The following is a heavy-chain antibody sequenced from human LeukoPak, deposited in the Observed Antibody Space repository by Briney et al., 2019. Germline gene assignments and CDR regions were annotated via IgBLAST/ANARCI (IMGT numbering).Heavy chain of an antibody. Sequence: GASVKASCKASGGTFSSYAISWVRQAPGQGLEWMGGIIPIFGTANYAQKFQGRVTITADESTSTAYMELSSLRSEDTAVYYCAQYLMVRGVHSWFDPWGQGTLVTVSS. CDR3: AQYLMVRGVHSWFDP. V-gene: IGHV1-69*13. D-gene: IGHD3-10*01. J-gene: IGHJ5*02. CDR2: IIPIFGTA. CDR1: GGTFSSYA.